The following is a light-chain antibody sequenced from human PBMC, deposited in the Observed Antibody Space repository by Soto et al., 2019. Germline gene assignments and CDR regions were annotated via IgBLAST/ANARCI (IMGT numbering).Light chain of an antibody. J-gene: IGKJ2*01. CDR2: GAS. CDR1: QSVTSIY. CDR3: QHFGGSTLYA. V-gene: IGKV3-20*01. Sequence: EIVLTQSPGTLSLSPGERATISCRASQSVTSIYLAWFQQKPGQAPRLLIYGASSRVTGVPDRFSGSGSGTDFTLTISRLEPEDFAVYYCQHFGGSTLYAFGQGTKLESK.